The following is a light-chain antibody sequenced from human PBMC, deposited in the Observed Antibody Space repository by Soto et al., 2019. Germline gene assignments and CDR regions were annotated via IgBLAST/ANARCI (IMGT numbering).Light chain of an antibody. J-gene: IGLJ2*01. CDR2: DVT. CDR1: SSDVDGYNY. V-gene: IGLV2-11*01. Sequence: QSVLTQPRSVSGSPGQSVAISCTGTSSDVDGYNYVSWYQHHPGKSPKLLIYDVTKRPSGVPDRFSGSKSGNTASLTISGLQSEDEAEYYCCSYAGNYTFIFGGGTKLTVL. CDR3: CSYAGNYTFI.